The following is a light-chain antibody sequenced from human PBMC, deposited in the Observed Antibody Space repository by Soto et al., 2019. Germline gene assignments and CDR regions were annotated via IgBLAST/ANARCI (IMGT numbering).Light chain of an antibody. Sequence: EIVLTQSPGTLSLSPGERATLSCRASQSVSSDYLAWYQQRPGQAPRLLIYAASSRATGIPDRFSGSGSGTDFTLTISRLEPEDFAVYYCQQYGNSPSTFGQGTKVDIK. V-gene: IGKV3-20*01. CDR2: AAS. CDR1: QSVSSDY. J-gene: IGKJ1*01. CDR3: QQYGNSPST.